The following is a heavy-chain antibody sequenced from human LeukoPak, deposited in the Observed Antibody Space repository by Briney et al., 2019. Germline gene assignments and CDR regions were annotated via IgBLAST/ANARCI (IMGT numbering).Heavy chain of an antibody. J-gene: IGHJ4*02. CDR3: AKVGAVAGDYFDY. D-gene: IGHD6-19*01. Sequence: PGGSLRLSCAASGFTFYDYAMHWVRQAPGKGLEWVSGISWNSGSIDYADSVKGRFTISRDNAKTSLYLQMNSLRAEDTALYYCAKVGAVAGDYFDYWGQGTLVTVSS. CDR2: ISWNSGSI. V-gene: IGHV3-9*01. CDR1: GFTFYDYA.